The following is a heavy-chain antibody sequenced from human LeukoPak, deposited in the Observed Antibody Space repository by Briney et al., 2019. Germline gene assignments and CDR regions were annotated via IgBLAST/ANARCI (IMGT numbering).Heavy chain of an antibody. V-gene: IGHV3-23*01. Sequence: GGSLRLSCAASGFTFSNYAMSWVRQAPGKGLEWVSAIIGSGGGTYYADSLKGRFTVSRDNSKNTLCLQMNSLRAEDTAVYYCAKEKAAAGTGALDYWGQGTLVTVSS. CDR2: IIGSGGGT. CDR3: AKEKAAAGTGALDY. J-gene: IGHJ4*02. D-gene: IGHD6-13*01. CDR1: GFTFSNYA.